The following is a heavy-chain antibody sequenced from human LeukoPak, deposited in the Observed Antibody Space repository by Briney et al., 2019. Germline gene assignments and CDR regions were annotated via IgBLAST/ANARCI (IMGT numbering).Heavy chain of an antibody. CDR2: ISAYNGNT. CDR1: GYTFTSYG. J-gene: IGHJ5*02. D-gene: IGHD1-26*01. CDR3: ARSAIVGTNWFDP. V-gene: IGHV1-18*01. Sequence: ASVKVSCKASGYTFTSYGISWVRQAPGQGLEWMGWISAYNGNTNYAQKLQGRVTMTTDTSTSTAYMELRSLRSNDTAVYYRARSAIVGTNWFDPWGQGTLVTVSS.